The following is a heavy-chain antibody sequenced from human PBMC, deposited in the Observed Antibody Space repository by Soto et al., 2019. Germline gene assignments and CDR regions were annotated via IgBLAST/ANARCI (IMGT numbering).Heavy chain of an antibody. CDR2: IKRKIDGETT. Sequence: GGSLRLSCAVSGFTFSGAWMTWVRQAPGKGLEWVGRIKRKIDGETTDYAAPVKGRFTISRDDSKNTLYLQMNSLKTEDTAMYYCNIGMVLTETDYWGQGGLVTVSS. V-gene: IGHV3-15*01. J-gene: IGHJ4*02. CDR1: GFTFSGAW. CDR3: NIGMVLTETDY. D-gene: IGHD2-8*01.